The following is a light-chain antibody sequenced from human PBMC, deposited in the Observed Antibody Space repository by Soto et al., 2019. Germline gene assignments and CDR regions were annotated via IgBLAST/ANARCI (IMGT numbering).Light chain of an antibody. Sequence: QSVLTQPPSASGTPGQRVTISCSGRSSKIGNFYVYWYQQLPGTAPKLLIYKNNQRPLGVPDRFSGSKSGTSASLAISGLRSEDEAEYYCAAWDDSLSGPGVFGGGTQLTVL. CDR1: SSKIGNFY. CDR3: AAWDDSLSGPGV. J-gene: IGLJ7*01. CDR2: KNN. V-gene: IGLV1-47*01.